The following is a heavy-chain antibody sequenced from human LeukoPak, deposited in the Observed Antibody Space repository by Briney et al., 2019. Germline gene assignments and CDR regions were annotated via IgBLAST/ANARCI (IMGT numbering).Heavy chain of an antibody. Sequence: PSETLSLTCTVSGGSMRSYFWTWIRQRPGKGLEWIGYIYYSGSTNYNPSLKSRVTISVDTSKNQFSLKLSSVTAADTAVYYCARERLTMVRGVIGYYYYGMDVWGQGTTVTVSS. CDR1: GGSMRSYF. J-gene: IGHJ6*02. D-gene: IGHD3-10*01. CDR3: ARERLTMVRGVIGYYYYGMDV. CDR2: IYYSGST. V-gene: IGHV4-59*01.